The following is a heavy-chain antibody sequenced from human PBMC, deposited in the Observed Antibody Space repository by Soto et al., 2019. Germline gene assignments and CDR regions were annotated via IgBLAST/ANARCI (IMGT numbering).Heavy chain of an antibody. D-gene: IGHD2-2*01. CDR2: INSDGSST. CDR3: ARRDCSSTSCYPDY. CDR1: GFTFSSYW. Sequence: GGSLRLSCAASGFTFSSYWMHWVRQAPGKGLVWVSRINSDGSSTSYADSVKGRFTISRDNAKNTLYLQMNSLRAEDTAVYYYARRDCSSTSCYPDYWGQGTLVTVPQ. J-gene: IGHJ4*02. V-gene: IGHV3-74*01.